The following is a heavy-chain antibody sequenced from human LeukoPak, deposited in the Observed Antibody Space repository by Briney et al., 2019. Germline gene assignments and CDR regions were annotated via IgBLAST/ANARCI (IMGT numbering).Heavy chain of an antibody. Sequence: GGSLRLSCAASGFTFSSYAMSWVRQAPGKGLEWVSAISGSGGSTYYADSVKGRFTISRDNSKNTLYLQMNSLRAEDTAVYYCASSLDGSVSGWHESNAFDIWGQGTMVTVSS. V-gene: IGHV3-23*01. CDR1: GFTFSSYA. CDR2: ISGSGGST. D-gene: IGHD6-19*01. J-gene: IGHJ3*02. CDR3: ASSLDGSVSGWHESNAFDI.